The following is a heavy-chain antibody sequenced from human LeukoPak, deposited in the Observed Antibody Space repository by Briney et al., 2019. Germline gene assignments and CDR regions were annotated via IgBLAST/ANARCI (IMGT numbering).Heavy chain of an antibody. CDR3: ARDGYGDYVGRPWYFDL. D-gene: IGHD4-17*01. V-gene: IGHV1-18*01. CDR1: GYTFTSYG. CDR2: ISAYNGNT. J-gene: IGHJ2*01. Sequence: ASVKVSCKASGYTFTSYGISWVRQAPGQGLEWMGWISAYNGNTNYAQKLQGRVTMTTDTSTSTAYMELRSLRSDDTALYYCARDGYGDYVGRPWYFDLWGRGTLVTVSS.